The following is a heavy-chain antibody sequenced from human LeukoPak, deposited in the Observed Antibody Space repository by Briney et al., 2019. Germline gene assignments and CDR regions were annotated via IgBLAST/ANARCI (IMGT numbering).Heavy chain of an antibody. D-gene: IGHD2-21*02. V-gene: IGHV1-2*02. J-gene: IGHJ6*03. Sequence: AASVKVSCKASEYTFTSYYMHWARQAPGQGLEWVGWINPNSGGTSYAQKFQGRVTMTRDTSISTAYMDLSRLRSDDTAVYYCARGVTARGFYYYMDVWGKGTTVTISS. CDR2: INPNSGGT. CDR1: EYTFTSYY. CDR3: ARGVTARGFYYYMDV.